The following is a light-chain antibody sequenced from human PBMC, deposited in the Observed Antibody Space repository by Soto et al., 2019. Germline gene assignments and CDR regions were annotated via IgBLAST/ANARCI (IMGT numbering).Light chain of an antibody. V-gene: IGLV2-14*01. Sequence: QSVLTQPASVSGSPGQSITISCTGTSSDVGGYNYVSWYQQHPGKVPKLIIYEVRNRPSGVSPRFSGSKSGNMASLTISGLLAEDEADYYCMSRTSTVTFVFGTGPKLPV. CDR1: SSDVGGYNY. CDR2: EVR. CDR3: MSRTSTVTFV. J-gene: IGLJ1*01.